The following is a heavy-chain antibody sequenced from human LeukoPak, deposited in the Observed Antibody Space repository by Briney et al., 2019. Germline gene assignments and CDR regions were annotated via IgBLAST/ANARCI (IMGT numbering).Heavy chain of an antibody. CDR2: ISSSGAYI. J-gene: IGHJ4*02. Sequence: GGSLRLSCAASGFTFSSYSMNWVRQAPGKGLQWVSSISSSGAYIFYADSVQGRFTISRDNAKNSLYLQMNSLRAEDTAVDYCTRDGESSGWYSACWGQGTLVTVSS. CDR3: TRDGESSGWYSAC. CDR1: GFTFSSYS. D-gene: IGHD6-19*01. V-gene: IGHV3-21*01.